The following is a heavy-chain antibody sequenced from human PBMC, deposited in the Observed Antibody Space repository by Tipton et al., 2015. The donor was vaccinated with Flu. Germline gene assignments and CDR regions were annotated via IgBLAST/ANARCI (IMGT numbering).Heavy chain of an antibody. V-gene: IGHV4-38-2*02. D-gene: IGHD2-2*01. J-gene: IGHJ4*02. Sequence: TLSLTCSVSGSSIGRSYCWGWIRQPPGKGLEWIGNLCPAGNIYYNPSLKSRVTISVDTSKKQFSLQLRSVTAADTAVYYCARDSSLGMPDYFDYWGQGTLVTASS. CDR2: LCPAGNI. CDR1: GSSIGRSYC. CDR3: ARDSSLGMPDYFDY.